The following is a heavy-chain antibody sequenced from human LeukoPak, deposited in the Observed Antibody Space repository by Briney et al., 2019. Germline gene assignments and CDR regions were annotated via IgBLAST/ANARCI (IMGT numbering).Heavy chain of an antibody. CDR2: ISGHDDRT. Sequence: GASAKVSCKASGYGFHSYGITWVRQAPGHGLEWMGWISGHDDRTEYAQKFQGRVTMSTDKSTSTASMELRRLTYDDTGVYYCARDGGRLQTPESPINDYWGQGTLVTVSS. CDR3: ARDGGRLQTPESPINDY. CDR1: GYGFHSYG. J-gene: IGHJ4*02. D-gene: IGHD1-14*01. V-gene: IGHV1-18*01.